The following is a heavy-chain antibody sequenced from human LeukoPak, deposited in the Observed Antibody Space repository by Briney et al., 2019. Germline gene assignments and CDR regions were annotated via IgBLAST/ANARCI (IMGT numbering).Heavy chain of an antibody. CDR3: ARVVVLMGRPPPYYMDV. J-gene: IGHJ6*03. CDR1: GYTFTSYY. V-gene: IGHV1-46*01. Sequence: ASVKVSCKASGYTFTSYYMHWVRQAPGQGLEWMGIINPSGGSTSYAQKFQGRVTMTTDTSTSTAYMELRSLRSDDTAVYYCARVVVLMGRPPPYYMDVWGKGTTVTVSS. CDR2: INPSGGST. D-gene: IGHD2-8*01.